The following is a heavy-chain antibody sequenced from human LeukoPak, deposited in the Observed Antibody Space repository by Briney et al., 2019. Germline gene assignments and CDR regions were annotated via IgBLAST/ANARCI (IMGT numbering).Heavy chain of an antibody. D-gene: IGHD3-3*01. J-gene: IGHJ4*02. CDR1: GFTFSSYS. Sequence: GGSLRLSCAASGFTFSSYSTNWVRQAPGKGLEWVSSISSSSSYIYYADSVKGRFTISRDNAKISLYLQMNSLRAEDTAVYYCARVGISYDFWRGSHKDVAYWGQGTLVNVSS. CDR2: ISSSSSYI. V-gene: IGHV3-21*01. CDR3: ARVGISYDFWRGSHKDVAY.